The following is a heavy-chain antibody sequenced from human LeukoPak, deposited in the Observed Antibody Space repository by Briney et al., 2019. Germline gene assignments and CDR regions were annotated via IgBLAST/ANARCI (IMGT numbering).Heavy chain of an antibody. D-gene: IGHD1-14*01. CDR1: GGSFSGYY. V-gene: IGHV4-34*01. CDR2: INHSGST. Sequence: SETLSLTCAVYGGSFSGYYWSWIRQPPGKGLEWIGEINHSGSTNYNPSLKSRVTISVDTSKNQFSLKLSSVTAADTAVYYCASRGTRGSYYYYYMDVWGKGTTVTVSS. J-gene: IGHJ6*03. CDR3: ASRGTRGSYYYYYMDV.